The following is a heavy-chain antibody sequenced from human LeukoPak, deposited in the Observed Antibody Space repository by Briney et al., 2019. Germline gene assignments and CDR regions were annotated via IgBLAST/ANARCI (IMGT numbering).Heavy chain of an antibody. CDR3: ASGRMAAAGSYEY. V-gene: IGHV3-7*05. Sequence: GGSLRLSCAASGITFGSYWMTWVRQAPGKGLECVANITPDGSEKHYVDSVEGRFTISRDNAKNSLFLEMNSLRAEDTAVYYCASGRMAAAGSYEYWGQGTLVTVSS. CDR2: ITPDGSEK. J-gene: IGHJ4*02. D-gene: IGHD6-13*01. CDR1: GITFGSYW.